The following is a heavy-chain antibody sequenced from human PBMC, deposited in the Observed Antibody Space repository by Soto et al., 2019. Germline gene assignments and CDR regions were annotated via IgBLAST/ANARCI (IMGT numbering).Heavy chain of an antibody. CDR1: GFTFSNFA. J-gene: IGHJ4*02. D-gene: IGHD2-2*01. Sequence: GGSLRLSCAASGFTFSNFAMHWVRQAPGKGLEYVSGITSNGDNTYHADSVQGRFTISRDNSKSTLYLQMTSLRVEDTAVYYCVKGNQLLRYYFEYWGRGALVTVSS. CDR2: ITSNGDNT. CDR3: VKGNQLLRYYFEY. V-gene: IGHV3-64D*06.